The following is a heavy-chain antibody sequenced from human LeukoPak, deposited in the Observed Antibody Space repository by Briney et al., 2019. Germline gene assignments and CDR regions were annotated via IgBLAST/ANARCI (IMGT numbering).Heavy chain of an antibody. CDR2: ISSSSSTI. Sequence: PGGSLRLSCAASGFTFSSYSMNWVRQAPGKGLEWVSYISSSSSTIYHADSVKGRFTISRDNAKNSLYLQMNSLRAEDTAVYYCARDQDSYYFDYWGQGTLVTVSS. CDR3: ARDQDSYYFDY. V-gene: IGHV3-48*01. D-gene: IGHD2-15*01. CDR1: GFTFSSYS. J-gene: IGHJ4*02.